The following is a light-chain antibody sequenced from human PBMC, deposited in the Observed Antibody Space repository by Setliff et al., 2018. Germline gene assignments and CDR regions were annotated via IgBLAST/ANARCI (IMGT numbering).Light chain of an antibody. CDR2: SNN. J-gene: IGLJ1*01. CDR1: SSNIGSNT. CDR3: AAWDAKLSAYV. V-gene: IGLV1-44*01. Sequence: QSVLTQPPSASGTPGQRVTISCSGGSSNIGSNTVNWYQQLPGTAPKLLMHSNNQRPSGVPDRFSGSKSGTSASLAISGPQSEDEADYYCAAWDAKLSAYVFGIGTKVTVL.